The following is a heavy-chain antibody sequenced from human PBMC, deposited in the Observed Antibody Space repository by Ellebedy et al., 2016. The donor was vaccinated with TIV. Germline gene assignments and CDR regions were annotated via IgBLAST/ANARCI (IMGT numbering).Heavy chain of an antibody. CDR2: IWYDGNNK. V-gene: IGHV3-33*01. CDR3: AREIIYGGYYFDY. D-gene: IGHD4-23*01. J-gene: IGHJ4*02. Sequence: GESLKISXAASGFTFSSYGMHWVRQAPGKGLEWVAVIWYDGNNKYYADSVKGRFTISRDDSKNTVYLQMNSLRADDTAVYYCAREIIYGGYYFDYWGQGTLVTVSS. CDR1: GFTFSSYG.